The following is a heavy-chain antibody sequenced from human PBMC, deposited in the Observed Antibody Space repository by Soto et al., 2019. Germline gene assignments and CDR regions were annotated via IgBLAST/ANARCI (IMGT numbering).Heavy chain of an antibody. CDR3: ARTLLPAPAGPGDWFDP. J-gene: IGHJ5*02. V-gene: IGHV1-69*06. CDR1: GGTFSSYA. D-gene: IGHD2-2*01. Sequence: GASVKVSCKASGGTFSSYAISWVRQAPGQGLEWMGGIIPIFGTANYAQKFQGRVTITADKSTSKAYMELSSLRSEDTAVYYCARTLLPAPAGPGDWFDPWGQGTLVTVSS. CDR2: IIPIFGTA.